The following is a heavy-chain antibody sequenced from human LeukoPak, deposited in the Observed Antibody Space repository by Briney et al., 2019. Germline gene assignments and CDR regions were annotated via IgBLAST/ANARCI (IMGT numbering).Heavy chain of an antibody. Sequence: GASVKVSCKASGYTFTSYAMNWVRQAPGQGLEWMGWINTNTGNPTYAQGFTGRFVFSLDTSASTAYLQISSLKAEDTAVYYCVFTYYYGSGSLPGFDYWGQGTLVTVSS. D-gene: IGHD3-10*01. CDR3: VFTYYYGSGSLPGFDY. CDR1: GYTFTSYA. J-gene: IGHJ4*02. V-gene: IGHV7-4-1*02. CDR2: INTNTGNP.